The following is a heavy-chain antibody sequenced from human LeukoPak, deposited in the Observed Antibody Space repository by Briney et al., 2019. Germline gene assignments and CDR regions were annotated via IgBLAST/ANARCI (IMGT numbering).Heavy chain of an antibody. CDR2: ISWNSGSI. V-gene: IGHV3-9*01. J-gene: IGHJ5*02. D-gene: IGHD6-6*01. Sequence: PGRSLRLSCAASGFTFDDYAMRWVRQAPGKGLEWVSGISWNSGSIGYADSVKGRFTISRDNAKSSLYLQMNSLRAEDTALYYCAKGYSSSAWFDPWGQGTLVTVSS. CDR1: GFTFDDYA. CDR3: AKGYSSSAWFDP.